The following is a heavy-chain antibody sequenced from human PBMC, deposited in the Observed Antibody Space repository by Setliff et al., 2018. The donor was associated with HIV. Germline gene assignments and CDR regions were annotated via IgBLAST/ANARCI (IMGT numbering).Heavy chain of an antibody. CDR2: TYYTGTT. CDR3: ARDRPPSTVDMLGAFDR. D-gene: IGHD4-17*01. J-gene: IGHJ3*02. V-gene: IGHV4-59*01. Sequence: PSETLSLTCTVSRGSISRYCWSWIRQPPGKGLEWIGYTYYTGTTKYNPSLKSRITMSVDTSKNQLSLKLSSLTAADTAVYYCARDRPPSTVDMLGAFDRWGQGTMVTVSS. CDR1: RGSISRYC.